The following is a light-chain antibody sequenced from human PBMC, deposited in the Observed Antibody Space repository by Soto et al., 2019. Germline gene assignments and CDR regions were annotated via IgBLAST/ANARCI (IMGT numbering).Light chain of an antibody. CDR3: QQLQRTPFT. Sequence: QLTQSPSSLSASVGDRVTITCRASQDISRYLAWYQQKAGKAPKLLIYGTSTLQSGVPSRFSAFGSGTEFTLTISSLQPEDFATYHCQQLQRTPFTFGPGNTVDV. CDR1: QDISRY. V-gene: IGKV1-9*01. J-gene: IGKJ3*01. CDR2: GTS.